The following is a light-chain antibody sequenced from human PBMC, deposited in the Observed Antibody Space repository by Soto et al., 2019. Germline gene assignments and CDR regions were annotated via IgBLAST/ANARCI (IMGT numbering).Light chain of an antibody. Sequence: EIVMTQAPTTLSLSPGERATLSCRASESVSNNLAWYQQKAGQAPRLLIYGASTRATGIPARFSGSGSGIEFTLTISSLQSEDFAVYYCQQYSIWRTFGQGTKVDIK. J-gene: IGKJ1*01. V-gene: IGKV3-15*01. CDR1: ESVSNN. CDR2: GAS. CDR3: QQYSIWRT.